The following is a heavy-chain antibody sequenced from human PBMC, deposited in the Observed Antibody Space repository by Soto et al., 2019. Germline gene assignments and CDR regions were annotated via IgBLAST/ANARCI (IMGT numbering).Heavy chain of an antibody. D-gene: IGHD2-2*02. CDR3: ARGGNCSSTSCYIPHHYYYYDMDV. J-gene: IGHJ6*02. Sequence: VKVSSKASGGTFISYAIIWVRQSPGQGLEWMGGIIPIFATANYAQKFQGRVTITADESTSTAYMDLSSLRSEDTAMYYCARGGNCSSTSCYIPHHYYYYDMDVWGQGTTVTVSS. CDR1: GGTFISYA. V-gene: IGHV1-69*01. CDR2: IIPIFATA.